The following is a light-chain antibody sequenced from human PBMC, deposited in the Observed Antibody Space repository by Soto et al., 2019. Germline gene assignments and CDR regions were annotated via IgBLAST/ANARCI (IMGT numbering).Light chain of an antibody. CDR3: CSYAGNYILI. Sequence: QSALTQPRSVSGSPGQSVTISCTGSSSDVGGYTFVSWYQQHPGKAPRLMIYDVTKRPSGVPDRFSGSKSGNTASLIISGLQGEDEADYYCCSYAGNYILIFGGGTKLTVL. J-gene: IGLJ2*01. V-gene: IGLV2-11*01. CDR1: SSDVGGYTF. CDR2: DVT.